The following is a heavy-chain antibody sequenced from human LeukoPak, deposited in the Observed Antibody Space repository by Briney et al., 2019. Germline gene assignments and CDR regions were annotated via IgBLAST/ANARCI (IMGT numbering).Heavy chain of an antibody. CDR2: ISSSGST. D-gene: IGHD3-22*01. CDR3: ARGPYSYDSSGAFDI. J-gene: IGHJ3*02. V-gene: IGHV4-61*02. Sequence: SETLSLTCTVSGDSISSGDYYWSWIRQPAGKGLEWIGRISSSGSTNYNPSLKSRVTISVDTSKNQFSLKLSSVTAADTAVYYCARGPYSYDSSGAFDIWGQGTMVTVSS. CDR1: GDSISSGDYY.